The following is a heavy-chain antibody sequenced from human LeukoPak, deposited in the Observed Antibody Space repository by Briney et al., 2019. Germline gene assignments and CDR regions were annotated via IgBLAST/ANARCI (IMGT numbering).Heavy chain of an antibody. CDR3: ARVYCGSSACYGGLDY. V-gene: IGHV4-4*02. CDR2: IYHSGST. Sequence: SETLSLTCAVPGDSISSSNWWSWVRQPPGKGLEWIGEIYHSGSTNYNPSLKSRVTLSVDKSKNQFSLKLTSVTAADTAVYNCARVYCGSSACYGGLDYWGQGTLVTVSS. CDR1: GDSISSSNW. J-gene: IGHJ4*02. D-gene: IGHD2-2*01.